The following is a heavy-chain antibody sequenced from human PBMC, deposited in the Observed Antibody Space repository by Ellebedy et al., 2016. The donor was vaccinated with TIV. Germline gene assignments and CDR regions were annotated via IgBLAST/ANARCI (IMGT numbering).Heavy chain of an antibody. J-gene: IGHJ4*02. D-gene: IGHD7-27*01. CDR1: GFIFDTSA. CDR2: IITTGDFA. V-gene: IGHV3-23*01. CDR3: AKGGAGDHGY. Sequence: PGGSLRLSCAASGFIFDTSAMCWVRQAPGKGLAWISAIITTGDFASYADSVRGRFTISRDNSMSTVYLQMNSLGADDTAVYYCAKGGAGDHGYWGQGTLVTVSS.